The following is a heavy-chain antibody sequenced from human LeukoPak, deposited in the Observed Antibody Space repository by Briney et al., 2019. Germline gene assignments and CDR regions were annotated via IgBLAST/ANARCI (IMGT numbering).Heavy chain of an antibody. CDR2: IYYSGST. V-gene: IGHV4-39*07. CDR1: GGSISSSSYY. Sequence: PSETLSLTCTVSGGSISSSSYYWGWIRQPPGKGLEWIGSIYYSGSTYYNPSLKSRVTISIDTSKNQLSLKLSSVTAADTAVYYCARDSITGTLPFDIWGQGTMVTVSS. D-gene: IGHD1-20*01. CDR3: ARDSITGTLPFDI. J-gene: IGHJ3*02.